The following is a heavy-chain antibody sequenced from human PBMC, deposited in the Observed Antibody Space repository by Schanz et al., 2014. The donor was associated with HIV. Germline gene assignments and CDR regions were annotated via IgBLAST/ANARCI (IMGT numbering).Heavy chain of an antibody. CDR3: ARDLNRWRDGSEKWFDT. D-gene: IGHD2-15*01. CDR1: GYTFSRSA. J-gene: IGHJ5*02. CDR2: ISGKNGET. V-gene: IGHV1-18*01. Sequence: QVQLVQSGTEVAQPGASVKVSCKASGYTFSRSAISWVRQAPGQGLEWMGWISGKNGETNYAQNFQGRVPMTTDTSASTTYMELTSLRSDDTAMYYCARDLNRWRDGSEKWFDTWGQGTLVTVSS.